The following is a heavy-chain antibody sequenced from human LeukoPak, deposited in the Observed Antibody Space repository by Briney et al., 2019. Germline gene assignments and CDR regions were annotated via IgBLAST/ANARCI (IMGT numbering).Heavy chain of an antibody. CDR1: GGSISSYY. J-gene: IGHJ4*02. CDR2: IYYSGST. Sequence: PSETLSLTCTVSGGSISSYYWTWVRQPPGKGLEWIGYIYYSGSTNYNPSLKSRVTISVDTSKNKFSLKLDSVTAADTAVYYCARARHYDRSGYHRAFDYWGQGTLVTVSS. V-gene: IGHV4-59*01. CDR3: ARARHYDRSGYHRAFDY. D-gene: IGHD3-22*01.